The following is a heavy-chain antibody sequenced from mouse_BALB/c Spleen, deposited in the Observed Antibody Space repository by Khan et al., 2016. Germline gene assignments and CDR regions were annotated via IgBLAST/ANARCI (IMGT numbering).Heavy chain of an antibody. Sequence: EVQLQESGPGLVKPSQSLSLTCTVTGYSITSDYAWNWIRQFPGNKLEWVGYISYSGITSYNPSLKSRISSTRDTSTNQFFLQLISVTTEDTATCYCSYHRYYACFPYWGQGTLFTVSA. CDR3: SYHRYYACFPY. CDR1: GYSITSDYA. CDR2: ISYSGIT. D-gene: IGHD2-3*01. V-gene: IGHV3-2*02. J-gene: IGHJ3*01.